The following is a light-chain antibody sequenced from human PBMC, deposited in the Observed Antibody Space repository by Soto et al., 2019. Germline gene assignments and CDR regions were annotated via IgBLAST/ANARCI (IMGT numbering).Light chain of an antibody. CDR2: GAS. CDR3: QQYNNWPET. J-gene: IGKJ1*01. V-gene: IGKV3-15*01. Sequence: THSPVTLSLSPRDRATLSCTARQSVSSNLAWYQQKPGQAPRLLTYGASTRATDVPARFSGSGSGTEFTLTISSLQSEDFAVYYCQQYNNWPETFGQGTNVDI. CDR1: QSVSSN.